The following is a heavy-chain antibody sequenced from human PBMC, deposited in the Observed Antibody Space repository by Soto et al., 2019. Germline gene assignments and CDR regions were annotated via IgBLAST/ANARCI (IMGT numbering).Heavy chain of an antibody. V-gene: IGHV1-69*08. J-gene: IGHJ6*02. CDR3: AGGLGGRMAD. CDR2: IIPILGET. Sequence: QVQLVQSGAEVKKPGSSVRVSCKASGPIFSSYTISWVRQAPGQGLEWMGRIIPILGETNSAQKFQGRVTLTADKSTNTAYMELNRLRLEDTAVYYCAGGLGGRMADWGQGTTVTVSS. D-gene: IGHD3-16*01. CDR1: GPIFSSYT.